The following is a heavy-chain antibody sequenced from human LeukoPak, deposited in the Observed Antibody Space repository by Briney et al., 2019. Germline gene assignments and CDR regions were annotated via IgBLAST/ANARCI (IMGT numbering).Heavy chain of an antibody. J-gene: IGHJ4*02. Sequence: GGSLRLSCAASGFTFSTYAMAWVRQAPGKGLEWVSSFSGSGGSTYYTDSVKGRFTISRDNSKNTLYLQMNSLRADDTAVYYCARSGMSRFDYWGQGTLVTVSS. CDR2: FSGSGGST. D-gene: IGHD1-26*01. CDR1: GFTFSTYA. CDR3: ARSGMSRFDY. V-gene: IGHV3-23*01.